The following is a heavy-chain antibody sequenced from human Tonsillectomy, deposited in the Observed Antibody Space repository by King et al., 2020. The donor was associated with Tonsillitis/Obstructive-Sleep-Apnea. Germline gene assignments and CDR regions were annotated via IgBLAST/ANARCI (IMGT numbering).Heavy chain of an antibody. J-gene: IGHJ5*02. CDR3: ARSPLGYCSSTSCYDNWFDP. V-gene: IGHV5-51*01. D-gene: IGHD2-2*01. Sequence: QLVQSGAEVKKPGESLKISCKGSGYSFTSYWIGLVRQMPGKGLEWMGIIYPGDSDTRYSPSFQGQVTISADKSISTAYLQWSSLKASDTAMYYCARSPLGYCSSTSCYDNWFDPWGQGTLVTVSS. CDR2: IYPGDSDT. CDR1: GYSFTSYW.